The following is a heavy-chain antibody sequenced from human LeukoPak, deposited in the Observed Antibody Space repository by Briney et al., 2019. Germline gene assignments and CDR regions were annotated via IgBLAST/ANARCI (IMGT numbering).Heavy chain of an antibody. CDR1: GDSISSYY. CDR2: IYYSGST. Sequence: SETLSLACTVSGDSISSYYWSWIRQPPGKGLEWIGYIYYSGSTNYNPSLKSRVTISVDTSKNQFSLKLSSVTAADTAVYYCAREYSSSWYSTFDYWGQGTLVTVSS. J-gene: IGHJ4*02. D-gene: IGHD6-13*01. CDR3: AREYSSSWYSTFDY. V-gene: IGHV4-59*01.